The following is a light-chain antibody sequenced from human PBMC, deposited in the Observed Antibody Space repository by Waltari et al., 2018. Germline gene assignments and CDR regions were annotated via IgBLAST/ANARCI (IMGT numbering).Light chain of an antibody. Sequence: QSVLTQPPSVSGTPGQRVTISCSGSNSNIGGNFVNWYQQLPGKAPNLLIYNDKHGPSGVPGRVAASKSGTSAALAITGLQAEDEADYYCAVWDAKNEPGVFGTGTEVTVL. J-gene: IGLJ1*01. V-gene: IGLV1-44*01. CDR1: NSNIGGNF. CDR2: NDK. CDR3: AVWDAKNEPGV.